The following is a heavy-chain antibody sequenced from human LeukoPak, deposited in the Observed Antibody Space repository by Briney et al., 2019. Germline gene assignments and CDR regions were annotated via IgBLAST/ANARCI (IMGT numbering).Heavy chain of an antibody. CDR1: GFTFSSYA. Sequence: PGGSLRLSCAASGFTFSSYAMSWVRQAPGKGLEWVSAISGSGGSTYYADSVKGRFTISRDNSKNTLYLQMNSLRAEDTAVYYCAKVGQGSSSWYSGWVTNTEYFQHWGQGTLVTVSS. J-gene: IGHJ1*01. CDR3: AKVGQGSSSWYSGWVTNTEYFQH. V-gene: IGHV3-23*01. D-gene: IGHD6-13*01. CDR2: ISGSGGST.